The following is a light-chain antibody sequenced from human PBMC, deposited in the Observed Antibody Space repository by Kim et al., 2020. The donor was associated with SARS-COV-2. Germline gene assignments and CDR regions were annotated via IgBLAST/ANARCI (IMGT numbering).Light chain of an antibody. V-gene: IGKV3-15*01. J-gene: IGKJ4*01. CDR3: QQYDNWSPLT. Sequence: EIVMTQSPAPLSVSPGESATLSCRASQIISNYLAWYQQKPGQAPRLLIFDASTRATDIPARFAGSGSGTEFTLTISSLESGDFGVYYCQQYDNWSPLTFGGGTKVDIK. CDR1: QIISNY. CDR2: DAS.